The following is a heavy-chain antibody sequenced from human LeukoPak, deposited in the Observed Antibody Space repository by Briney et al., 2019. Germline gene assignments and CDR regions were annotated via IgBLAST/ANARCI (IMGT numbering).Heavy chain of an antibody. D-gene: IGHD6-13*01. CDR2: IDSDGSST. CDR3: VSGLIAAAGTNVNY. CDR1: GFTFSRYR. J-gene: IGHJ4*02. Sequence: GGSLRLSCAASGFTFSRYRMFWVRQAPGKGLVWVSRIDSDGSSTRYADSVQGRFTISRDNAKNTLYLQMNSLTAEDTAVYYCVSGLIAAAGTNVNYWGQGTLVTVSS. V-gene: IGHV3-74*01.